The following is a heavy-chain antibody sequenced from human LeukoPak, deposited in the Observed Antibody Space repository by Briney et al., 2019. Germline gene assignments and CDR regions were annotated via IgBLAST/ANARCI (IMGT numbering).Heavy chain of an antibody. Sequence: GSLRLSCAASGFTFSSYAMSWVRQAPGKGLEWVSAISGSGGSTYYADSVKGRFTISRDNSKNTLYLQMNSLRAEDTAVYYCAKTPDIVVVVAATLFDYWGQGALVTVSS. CDR3: AKTPDIVVVVAATLFDY. D-gene: IGHD2-15*01. CDR2: ISGSGGST. V-gene: IGHV3-23*01. J-gene: IGHJ4*02. CDR1: GFTFSSYA.